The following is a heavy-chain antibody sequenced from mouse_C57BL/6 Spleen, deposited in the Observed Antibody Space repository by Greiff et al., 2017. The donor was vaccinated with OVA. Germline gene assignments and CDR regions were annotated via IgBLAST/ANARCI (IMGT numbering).Heavy chain of an antibody. CDR1: GYAFSSSW. CDR3: ARERDGNYGYFDV. Sequence: QVQLKQSGPELVKPGASVKISCKASGYAFSSSWMNWVKQRPGKGLEWIGRIYPGDGDTNYNGKFKGKATLTADKSSSTAYMQLSSLTSEDSAVYFCARERDGNYGYFDVWGTGTTVTVSS. D-gene: IGHD2-1*01. J-gene: IGHJ1*03. V-gene: IGHV1-82*01. CDR2: IYPGDGDT.